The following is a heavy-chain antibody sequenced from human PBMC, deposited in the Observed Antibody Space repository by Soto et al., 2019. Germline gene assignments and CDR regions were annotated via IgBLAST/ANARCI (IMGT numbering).Heavy chain of an antibody. V-gene: IGHV3-9*01. CDR1: GFTFDDYA. J-gene: IGHJ4*02. D-gene: IGHD2-15*01. Sequence: EVQLVESGGGLVQPGRSPRLSCAASGFTFDDYAMHWVRQAPGKGLEWVSGISWNSGSIGYADSVKGRFTISRDNAKNSLYLQMNSLRAEDTALYYCAAGYCSGGSCYHPIDYWGQGTLVTVSS. CDR2: ISWNSGSI. CDR3: AAGYCSGGSCYHPIDY.